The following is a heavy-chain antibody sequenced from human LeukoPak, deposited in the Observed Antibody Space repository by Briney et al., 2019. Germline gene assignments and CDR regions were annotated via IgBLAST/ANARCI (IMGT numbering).Heavy chain of an antibody. CDR1: GFTFSSYS. J-gene: IGHJ4*02. CDR2: INSSSSYI. CDR3: ARDGAGGDIVVVPDN. Sequence: PGGSLRLSCTASGFTFSSYSMNWVRQAPGKGLEWVSSINSSSSYIYYADSVKGRFTISRDNAKNSLYLQMNSLRAEDTAVYYCARDGAGGDIVVVPDNWGQGTLVTVSS. D-gene: IGHD2-2*01. V-gene: IGHV3-21*01.